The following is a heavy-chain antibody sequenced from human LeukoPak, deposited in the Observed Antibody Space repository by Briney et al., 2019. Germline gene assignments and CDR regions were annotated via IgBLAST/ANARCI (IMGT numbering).Heavy chain of an antibody. CDR1: GFTFSSYE. Sequence: PGGSLRLSCAASGFTFSSYEMNWVRQAPGKGLEWVSYISSSGSTIYYADSVKGRFTISRDNAKNSLYLQMNSLRAEDTALYYCAKSSYYYDSSGTPFDYWGQGTLVTVSS. V-gene: IGHV3-48*03. CDR3: AKSSYYYDSSGTPFDY. CDR2: ISSSGSTI. J-gene: IGHJ4*02. D-gene: IGHD3-22*01.